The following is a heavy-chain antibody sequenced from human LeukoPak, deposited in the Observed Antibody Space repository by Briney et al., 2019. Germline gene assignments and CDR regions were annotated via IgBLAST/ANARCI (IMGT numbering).Heavy chain of an antibody. CDR3: ARAGPGIAAAGTSGVFRFDP. D-gene: IGHD6-13*01. CDR2: INHSGST. CDR1: GGSFSGYH. J-gene: IGHJ5*02. V-gene: IGHV4-34*01. Sequence: SETLSLTCAVYGGSFSGYHWSWIRQPPGKGLEWIGEINHSGSTNYNPSLKSRVTISVDTSKNQFSLKLSSVTAADTAVYYCARAGPGIAAAGTSGVFRFDPWGQGTLVTVSS.